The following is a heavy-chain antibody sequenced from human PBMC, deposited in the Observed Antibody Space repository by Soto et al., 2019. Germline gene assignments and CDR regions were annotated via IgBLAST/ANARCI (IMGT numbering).Heavy chain of an antibody. J-gene: IGHJ6*03. D-gene: IGHD3-3*01. V-gene: IGHV3-11*01. CDR2: ISSSGSTI. CDR3: ARDRGVGVSTIFVRYYYYYMDV. CDR1: GFTFSDYY. Sequence: SLRLSCAASGFTFSDYYMSWIRQAPGKGLEWVSYISSSGSTIYYADSVKGRFTISRDNAKNSLYLQMNSLRAEDTAVYYCARDRGVGVSTIFVRYYYYYMDVWGKGTSVTVS.